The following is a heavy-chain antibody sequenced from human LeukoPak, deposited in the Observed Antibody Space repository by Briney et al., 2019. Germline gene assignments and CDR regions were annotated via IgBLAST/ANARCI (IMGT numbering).Heavy chain of an antibody. D-gene: IGHD1-26*01. J-gene: IGHJ3*02. Sequence: GESLKISCKGSGYSLTSYWIGWVRQMPGKGLEWMGIIYPGDSDTRYSPSFQGQVTISADKSISTAYLQWSSLKASDTAMYYCARQGYSGSYYDAFDIWGQGTMVTVSS. CDR3: ARQGYSGSYYDAFDI. CDR1: GYSLTSYW. CDR2: IYPGDSDT. V-gene: IGHV5-51*01.